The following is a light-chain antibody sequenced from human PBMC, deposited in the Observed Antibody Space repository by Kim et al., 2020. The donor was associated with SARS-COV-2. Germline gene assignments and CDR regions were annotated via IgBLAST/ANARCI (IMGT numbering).Light chain of an antibody. J-gene: IGLJ3*02. V-gene: IGLV1-47*01. CDR3: TVWDDSLSGWV. Sequence: QSVLVQPPSASGTPGQRVIISCSGSSSNIGNNYVHWHQQLPGTAPKLLIHRNNQRPSGVPDRFSGSKSGTSASLAIGGLRSEDEADYYCTVWDDSLSGWVFGGGTQLTVL. CDR1: SSNIGNNY. CDR2: RNN.